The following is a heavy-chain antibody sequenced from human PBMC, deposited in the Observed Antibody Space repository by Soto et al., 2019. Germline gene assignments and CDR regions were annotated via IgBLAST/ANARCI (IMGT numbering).Heavy chain of an antibody. CDR1: GYTFTSYA. V-gene: IGHV1-3*01. CDR2: INAGNGNT. CDR3: ARDLYYDFWSGYTLYYYGMDV. J-gene: IGHJ6*02. Sequence: ASVKVSCKASGYTFTSYAMHWVRQAPGQRLERIGWINAGNGNTKYSQKFQGRVTITRDTSASTAYMELSSLRSEDTAVYYCARDLYYDFWSGYTLYYYGMDVWGQGTTVTVSS. D-gene: IGHD3-3*01.